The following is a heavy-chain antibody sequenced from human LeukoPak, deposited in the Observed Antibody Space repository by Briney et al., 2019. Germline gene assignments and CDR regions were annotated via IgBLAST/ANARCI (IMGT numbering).Heavy chain of an antibody. Sequence: ASVKVSCTASGYTFTSYGISWVRQAPGRGLEWMGWISAYNGNTNYAQKLQGRVTMTTDTSTSTAYMELRSLRSDDTAVYYCARGYSSGWYKGFDYWGQGTLVTVSS. V-gene: IGHV1-18*04. D-gene: IGHD6-19*01. CDR1: GYTFTSYG. CDR2: ISAYNGNT. CDR3: ARGYSSGWYKGFDY. J-gene: IGHJ4*02.